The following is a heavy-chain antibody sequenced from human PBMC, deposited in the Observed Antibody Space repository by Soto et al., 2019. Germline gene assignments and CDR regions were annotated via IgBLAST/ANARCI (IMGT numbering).Heavy chain of an antibody. CDR1: GGSISSGGYS. CDR3: TRGGAIVVVTAPFDL. J-gene: IGHJ5*02. D-gene: IGHD2-21*02. CDR2: IYHSGST. Sequence: PSETLSLTCAVSGGSISSGGYSWSWIRQPPGKGPEWIGYIYHSGSTYYNPSLKSRVTISVDRSKNQFSLKLSSVTAADTALYYCTRGGAIVVVTAPFDLWGQGNLVTVSS. V-gene: IGHV4-30-2*01.